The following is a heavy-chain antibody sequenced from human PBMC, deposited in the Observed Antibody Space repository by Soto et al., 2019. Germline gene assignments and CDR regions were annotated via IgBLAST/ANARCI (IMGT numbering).Heavy chain of an antibody. J-gene: IGHJ4*02. CDR1: GFSFSTYS. V-gene: IGHV3-48*02. Sequence: VGSLRLSCAASGFSFSTYSMNWVRQAPGKGLEWVSYISSSSSPIYYADSVKGRFTIARDNAKNSLYLQMNSLRDEDTAVYYCAREGYCSDTNCVEFWGQGTLVTVSS. D-gene: IGHD2-2*01. CDR2: ISSSSSPI. CDR3: AREGYCSDTNCVEF.